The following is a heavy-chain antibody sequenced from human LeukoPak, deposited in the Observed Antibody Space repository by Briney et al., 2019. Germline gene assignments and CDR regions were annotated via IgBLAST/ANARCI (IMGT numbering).Heavy chain of an antibody. Sequence: PVALVKVSCKASGGTFSSYAISWVRQAPGQGLEWMGGIIPIFGTANYAQKFQGRVTITADESTSTAYMELSSLRSEDTAVYYCARDGRNSRPTYRGVTLDYWGQGTLVTVSS. CDR1: GGTFSSYA. D-gene: IGHD3-10*01. CDR2: IIPIFGTA. V-gene: IGHV1-69*01. J-gene: IGHJ4*02. CDR3: ARDGRNSRPTYRGVTLDY.